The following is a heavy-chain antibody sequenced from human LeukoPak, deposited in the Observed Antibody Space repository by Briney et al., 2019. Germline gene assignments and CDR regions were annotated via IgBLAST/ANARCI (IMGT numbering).Heavy chain of an antibody. CDR1: GGSFSGYY. J-gene: IGHJ4*02. D-gene: IGHD5-12*01. V-gene: IGHV4-34*01. CDR2: INHSGRT. CDR3: ARGMGRGYSGYATLFV. Sequence: SETLSLTCAVYGGSFSGYYWSWIRQPPEKGLEWIGEINHSGRTNYNPSLKSRVTISVDTSKNQCSLKLSPVTAADTAVYYCARGMGRGYSGYATLFVWGQGTLVTVSS.